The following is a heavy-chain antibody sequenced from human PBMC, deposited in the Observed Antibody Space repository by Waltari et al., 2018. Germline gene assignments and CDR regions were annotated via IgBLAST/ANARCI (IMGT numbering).Heavy chain of an antibody. V-gene: IGHV3-30*02. J-gene: IGHJ4*02. CDR2: IEYGGSNK. CDR1: GCTFSSYG. D-gene: IGHD1-26*01. CDR3: AKEGGSYKYYFDY. Sequence: QVQLVESGGGVVQPGRSLRLSCAASGCTFSSYGMHCVRQAPGKGLYWVAFIEYGGSNKYYADSVKGRFTNSRDNYKNTLYLQMDSLRAEETAMYYCAKEGGSYKYYFDYWGQGTLVTVSS.